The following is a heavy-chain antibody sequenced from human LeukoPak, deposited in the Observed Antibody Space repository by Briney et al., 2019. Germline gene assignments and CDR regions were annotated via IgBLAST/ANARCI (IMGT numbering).Heavy chain of an antibody. CDR2: IYYSGST. V-gene: IGHV4-39*01. CDR1: GGSISSSSYY. Sequence: SETLSLTCTVSGGSISSSSYYWGWIRQPPGKGLEWIGSIYYSGSTYYNPSLKSRVTISVDTSKNQFSLKLSSVTAADTAVYYCARRYYYGSGTDYWGQGTLVPVSS. D-gene: IGHD3-10*01. J-gene: IGHJ4*02. CDR3: ARRYYYGSGTDY.